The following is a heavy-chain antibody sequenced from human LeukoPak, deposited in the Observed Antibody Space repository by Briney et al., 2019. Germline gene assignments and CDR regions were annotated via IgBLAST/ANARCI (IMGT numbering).Heavy chain of an antibody. Sequence: GGSLRLSCAASGFTFSSYGMHWVRQAPGKGLEWVTIISHDGNSKYCADSVKGRFTISRDNSKNTLYLQMNSLRAEDTAVYYCAKDGLPYSGSRYYFDYWGQGTLVTVSS. D-gene: IGHD1-26*01. J-gene: IGHJ4*02. V-gene: IGHV3-30*18. CDR2: ISHDGNSK. CDR3: AKDGLPYSGSRYYFDY. CDR1: GFTFSSYG.